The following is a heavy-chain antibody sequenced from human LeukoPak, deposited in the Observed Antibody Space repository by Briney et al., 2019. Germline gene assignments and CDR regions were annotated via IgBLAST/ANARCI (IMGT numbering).Heavy chain of an antibody. D-gene: IGHD2-2*01. CDR3: ATHSAARIDY. Sequence: GGSLRLSCAASGFTFSSYSMNWVRQAPGKGLEWVSYISSSSSTIYYADSVKGRFTISRDNAKNSLYLQMNSLRAEDTAVYYCATHSAARIDYWGQGTLVTVFS. CDR1: GFTFSSYS. V-gene: IGHV3-48*01. J-gene: IGHJ4*02. CDR2: ISSSSSTI.